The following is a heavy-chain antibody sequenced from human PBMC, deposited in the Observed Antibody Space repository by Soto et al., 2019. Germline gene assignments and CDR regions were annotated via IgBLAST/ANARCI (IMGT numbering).Heavy chain of an antibody. D-gene: IGHD3-16*02. CDR2: IYWDDDK. CDR1: GFSFSTGEVA. J-gene: IGHJ3*02. Sequence: QITLKESGPPLVKPTQTLTLTCTFSGFSFSTGEVAVGWFRQPPGRALEWLALIYWDDDKRYSPSLRSRLAITKDTSKNQVVLTMTNMDPVDTGTYFCAHRPDTNYDYVWGSHRSASFDIWGQGTMVTVSS. CDR3: AHRPDTNYDYVWGSHRSASFDI. V-gene: IGHV2-5*02.